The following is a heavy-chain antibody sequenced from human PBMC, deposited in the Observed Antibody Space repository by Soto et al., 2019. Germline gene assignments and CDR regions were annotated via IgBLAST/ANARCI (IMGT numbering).Heavy chain of an antibody. V-gene: IGHV4-34*01. D-gene: IGHD1-1*01. J-gene: IGHJ4*02. CDR2: INHSGST. CDR3: ARRTGTTEELDY. Sequence: SETLSLTCAVYGGSFSGYYWSWIRQPPGKGLEWIGEINHSGSTNYNPSLKSRVTISVDTSKNQFSLKLSSVTAADTAGYYCARRTGTTEELDYWGQGTLVTVS. CDR1: GGSFSGYY.